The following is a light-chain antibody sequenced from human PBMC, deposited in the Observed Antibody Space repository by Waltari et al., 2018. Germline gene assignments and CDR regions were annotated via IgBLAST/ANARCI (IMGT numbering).Light chain of an antibody. J-gene: IGLJ1*01. CDR2: DVN. CDR3: YSYAGSSSFV. Sequence: QSALTQPRSVSGSPGQSVTISCTGTISDVGGHTYVSWYQQHPGKAPKLMIYDVNKRSSGVPDRFSGSKSGNTASLTISGLQGEDEADYYCYSYAGSSSFVFGTGTEIIVL. CDR1: ISDVGGHTY. V-gene: IGLV2-11*01.